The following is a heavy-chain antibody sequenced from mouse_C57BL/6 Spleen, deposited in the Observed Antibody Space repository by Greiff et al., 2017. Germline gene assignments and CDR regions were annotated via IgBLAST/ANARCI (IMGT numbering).Heavy chain of an antibody. CDR3: AKGTGTLFDY. D-gene: IGHD4-1*01. V-gene: IGHV3-6*01. Sequence: EVKLMESGPGLVKPSQSLSLTCSVTGYSITSGYYWNWLRQFPGNKLEWMGYISYDGSNNYNPSLKNRISITRDTSKNQFFLKLNSVTTEDTATYYCAKGTGTLFDYWGQGTTLTVSS. J-gene: IGHJ2*01. CDR2: ISYDGSN. CDR1: GYSITSGYY.